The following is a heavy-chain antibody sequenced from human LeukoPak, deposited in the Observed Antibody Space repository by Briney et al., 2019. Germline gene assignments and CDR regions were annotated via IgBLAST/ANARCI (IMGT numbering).Heavy chain of an antibody. CDR1: GYMFTGYY. CDR2: INPNSGGT. CDR3: ARGYCSGDCFTLFDY. V-gene: IGHV1-2*02. Sequence: EASVKVSCKASGYMFTGYYMHGVRQAPGQGLEWMGWINPNSGGTNYARKFQGRVTMTRDTSISTAYMELSSLRSDDTAVYYCARGYCSGDCFTLFDYWGQGTLVTVSS. D-gene: IGHD2-21*02. J-gene: IGHJ4*02.